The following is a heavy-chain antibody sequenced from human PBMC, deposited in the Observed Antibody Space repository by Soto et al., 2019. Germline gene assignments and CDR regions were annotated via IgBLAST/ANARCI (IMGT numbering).Heavy chain of an antibody. Sequence: AGGSLRLSCAASGFTFSSYSMNWVRQAPGKGLEWVSYISSSSSTIYYADSVKGRFTISRDNAKNPLYLQMNSLRAEDTAVYYCARDSSGYDQYYYMDVWGKGTTVTVSS. CDR1: GFTFSSYS. J-gene: IGHJ6*03. V-gene: IGHV3-48*01. CDR3: ARDSSGYDQYYYMDV. D-gene: IGHD5-12*01. CDR2: ISSSSSTI.